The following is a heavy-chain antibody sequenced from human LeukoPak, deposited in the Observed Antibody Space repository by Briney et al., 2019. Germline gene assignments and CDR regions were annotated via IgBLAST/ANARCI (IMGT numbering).Heavy chain of an antibody. CDR3: ARIAAAGISIFY. D-gene: IGHD6-13*01. J-gene: IGHJ4*02. Sequence: SGTLCLTCTVSGGSISSSSYYWGWIRQPPGKGLEWIGSIYYSGSTYYNPSLKSRVTISVDTSKNQFSLKLSSVTAADTAVYYCARIAAAGISIFYWGQGTLVTVSS. CDR2: IYYSGST. CDR1: GGSISSSSYY. V-gene: IGHV4-39*07.